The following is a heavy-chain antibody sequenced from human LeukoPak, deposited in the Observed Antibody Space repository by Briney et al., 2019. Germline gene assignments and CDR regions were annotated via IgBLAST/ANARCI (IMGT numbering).Heavy chain of an antibody. J-gene: IGHJ6*03. CDR1: GYTFTGYY. V-gene: IGHV1-2*02. Sequence: GASVKVSCKASGYTFTGYYMHWVRQAPGQGLEWMGWINPNSGGTNYAQKFQGRVTMTRDTSISTAYMELSRLRSDDTAVYYCARVGIAVAGNYYYYYMDVWGKGTTVTISS. CDR2: INPNSGGT. CDR3: ARVGIAVAGNYYYYYMDV. D-gene: IGHD6-19*01.